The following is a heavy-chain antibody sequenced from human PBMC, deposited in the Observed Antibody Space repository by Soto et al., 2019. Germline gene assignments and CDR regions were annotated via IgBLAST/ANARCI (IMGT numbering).Heavy chain of an antibody. D-gene: IGHD6-19*01. Sequence: SETLSLTCSVSGGSISGSYWSWIRQSPGKGLEWLGYVYYTGSTNYSPSLRSRVSISVDTSKNEFSLRLSSVAAADTAVYFCARSVAVPGAHVDYWGQGTQVTVSS. CDR2: VYYTGST. J-gene: IGHJ4*02. V-gene: IGHV4-59*01. CDR3: ARSVAVPGAHVDY. CDR1: GGSISGSY.